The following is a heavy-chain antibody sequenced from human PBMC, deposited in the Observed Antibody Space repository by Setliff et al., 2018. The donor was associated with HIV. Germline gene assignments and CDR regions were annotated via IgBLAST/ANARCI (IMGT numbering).Heavy chain of an antibody. J-gene: IGHJ4*02. CDR3: ASASGYCTNGVCYIGVHKIPDRYYSDY. Sequence: SVKVSCKASGDTFSNSAIYWVRQAPGQGLEWMGGIIPLYGTSNYAQKFHGRVAITADELMTTAYMELTSLRSEDTAVYFCASASGYCTNGVCYIGVHKIPDRYYSDYWGQGTLVTVSS. V-gene: IGHV1-69*13. CDR2: IIPLYGTS. CDR1: GDTFSNSA. D-gene: IGHD2-8*01.